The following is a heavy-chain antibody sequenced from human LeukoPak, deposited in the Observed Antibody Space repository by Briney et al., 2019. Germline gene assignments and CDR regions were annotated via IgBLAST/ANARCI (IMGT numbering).Heavy chain of an antibody. V-gene: IGHV1-46*01. CDR1: GYIFTSYY. J-gene: IGHJ1*01. D-gene: IGHD1-26*01. Sequence: ASVKVSCKASGYIFTSYYIHWVRQAPGQGLEWMGIINPSGGNTNYAQKFQGRVTMTRDMSTSTVYMELSSLRSEDTAVYYCARELVSGSTTGYFQHWGQGTLVTVSS. CDR2: INPSGGNT. CDR3: ARELVSGSTTGYFQH.